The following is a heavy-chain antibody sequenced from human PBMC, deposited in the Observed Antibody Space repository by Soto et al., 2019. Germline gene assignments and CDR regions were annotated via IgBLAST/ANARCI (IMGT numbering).Heavy chain of an antibody. Sequence: EVQLVQSGGGLVKPGGSLRLSCAASGFIFSNYNMEWVRQAPGKGLEWVSSISSSTSYIYYADSVKGRFTTSRDNAKNSLYLQMNSLRVEDTAVYYCVRADPGYGDLPSGYWGQGTLVTVSS. CDR1: GFIFSNYN. CDR3: VRADPGYGDLPSGY. J-gene: IGHJ4*02. V-gene: IGHV3-21*01. CDR2: ISSSTSYI. D-gene: IGHD4-17*01.